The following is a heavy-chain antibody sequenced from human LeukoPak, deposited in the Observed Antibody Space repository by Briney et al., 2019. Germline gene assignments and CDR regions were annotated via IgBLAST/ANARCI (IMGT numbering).Heavy chain of an antibody. Sequence: GGSLRLSCAASGFTFSSYSMNWVRQAPGKGLEWVSHITASGTAMFYADSVKGRFTISRDNSKNTLYLQMNSLRAEDTAVYYCAIDLTGGWLQSGFDPWGQGTLVTVSS. CDR2: ITASGTAM. CDR3: AIDLTGGWLQSGFDP. D-gene: IGHD5-24*01. CDR1: GFTFSSYS. J-gene: IGHJ5*02. V-gene: IGHV3-23*01.